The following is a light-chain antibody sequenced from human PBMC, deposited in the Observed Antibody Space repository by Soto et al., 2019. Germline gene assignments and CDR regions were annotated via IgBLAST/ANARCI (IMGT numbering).Light chain of an antibody. J-gene: IGKJ1*01. CDR3: QQYSSFPWT. CDR2: KTS. CDR1: QSIGRG. V-gene: IGKV1-5*03. Sequence: DIQMTQSPSTLSAFVGDRVTITCRASQSIGRGVAGYQQKAGKAPKLLIYKTSSLESGVPSRFSGSGSGTEFTLTISSLQPDDFATYYCQQYSSFPWTFGQGTKVELK.